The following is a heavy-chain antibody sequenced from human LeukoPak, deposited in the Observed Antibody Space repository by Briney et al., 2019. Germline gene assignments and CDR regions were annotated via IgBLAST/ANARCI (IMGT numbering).Heavy chain of an antibody. D-gene: IGHD2-2*02. CDR3: ARDFARRYCSSTSCFTGSAFDI. V-gene: IGHV3-53*01. CDR1: GFTVSSNY. J-gene: IGHJ3*02. CDR2: IYSGGST. Sequence: GGSLRLSCAASGFTVSSNYMRWVRQAPVKGLEWVSGIYSGGSTYYADSVKGRFTISRDNSKNTLYLQMNSLRAADTAVYYCARDFARRYCSSTSCFTGSAFDIWGQGTMVTVSS.